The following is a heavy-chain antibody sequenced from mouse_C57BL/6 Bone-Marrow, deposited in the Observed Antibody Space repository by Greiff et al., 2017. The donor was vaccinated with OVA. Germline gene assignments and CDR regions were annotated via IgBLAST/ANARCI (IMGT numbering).Heavy chain of an antibody. CDR2: IWTGGGT. D-gene: IGHD1-1*01. V-gene: IGHV2-9-1*01. CDR1: GFSLTSYA. Sequence: VKLVESGPGLVAPSQSLSITCTVSGFSLTSYAISWVRQPTGKGLEWLGVIWTGGGTNYNSARKSRLSIRKDNSKSQVFLKMNSLQTDDTARYYCARWTKITHYYGSRYYFDYWGQGTTLTVSS. CDR3: ARWTKITHYYGSRYYFDY. J-gene: IGHJ2*01.